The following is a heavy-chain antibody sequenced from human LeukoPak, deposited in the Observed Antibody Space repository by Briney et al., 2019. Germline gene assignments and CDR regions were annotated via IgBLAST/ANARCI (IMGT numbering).Heavy chain of an antibody. CDR3: ARVSDSYYNYGMDV. Sequence: SETLSLTCAVSGGSISSGGYSWSWIRQPPGKGLEWIGYIYHSGSTYYNPSLKSRVTISVDRSKNQFSLKLSPVTAADTAVYYCARVSDSYYNYGMDVWGQGTTVTVSS. CDR1: GGSISSGGYS. V-gene: IGHV4-30-2*01. CDR2: IYHSGST. D-gene: IGHD5/OR15-5a*01. J-gene: IGHJ6*02.